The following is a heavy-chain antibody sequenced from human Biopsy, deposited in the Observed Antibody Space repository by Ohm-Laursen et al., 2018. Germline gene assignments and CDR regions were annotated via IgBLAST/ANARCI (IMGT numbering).Heavy chain of an antibody. D-gene: IGHD2-2*01. CDR3: ARDYQPTIITIHYYYYGMDV. CDR2: INPYNGDT. J-gene: IGHJ6*02. Sequence: ASVKVSCKASGYTFINYGFSWVRQAPGQGLEWMGWINPYNGDTNYAQKLQGRVTMTTDTSTSTAYMELGSLRSDDTAVYYCARDYQPTIITIHYYYYGMDVWGQGTTVTVSS. V-gene: IGHV1-18*01. CDR1: GYTFINYG.